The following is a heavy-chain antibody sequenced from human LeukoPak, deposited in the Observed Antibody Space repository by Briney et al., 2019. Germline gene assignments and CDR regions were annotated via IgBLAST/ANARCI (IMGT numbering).Heavy chain of an antibody. CDR3: VRDNAYTFDY. V-gene: IGHV3-74*01. Sequence: GGSLRLSCAASGFIFSNYWMHWVRXXPGKXLVWVSRSDGDGSGTSYADSVRGRFTISRDNAKSTLYLQMNSLRAEDTAIYYCVRDNAYTFDYWGHGTLVTVSS. CDR2: SDGDGSGT. CDR1: GFIFSNYW. J-gene: IGHJ4*01. D-gene: IGHD5-24*01.